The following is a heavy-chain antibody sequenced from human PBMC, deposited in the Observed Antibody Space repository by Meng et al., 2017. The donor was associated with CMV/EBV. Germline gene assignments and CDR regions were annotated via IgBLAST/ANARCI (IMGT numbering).Heavy chain of an antibody. CDR1: GYTFTGYG. J-gene: IGHJ6*02. V-gene: IGHV1-18*01. CDR3: ARAYCSSTSCYTNYYGMDV. D-gene: IGHD2-2*02. CDR2: ISAYNGNT. Sequence: ASVKVSCKASGYTFTGYGISWVRQAPGQGLEWMGWISAYNGNTNYAQKLQGRVTMTTDTSTSTAYMELRSLRSDDTAVYYCARAYCSSTSCYTNYYGMDVWGQGTTVTVSS.